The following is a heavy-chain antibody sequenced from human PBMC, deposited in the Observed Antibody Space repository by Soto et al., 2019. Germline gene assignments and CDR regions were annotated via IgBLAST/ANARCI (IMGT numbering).Heavy chain of an antibody. CDR3: ARGSTYYDFWSGYYPYYYGMDV. CDR2: IYHSGST. V-gene: IGHV4-4*02. J-gene: IGHJ6*02. CDR1: GGSISSSNW. D-gene: IGHD3-3*01. Sequence: SETLSLTCAVSGGSISSSNWWIWVRQPPGKGLEWIGEIYHSGSTNYNPSLKSRVTISVDKSKNQFSLKLSSVTAADTAVYYCARGSTYYDFWSGYYPYYYGMDVWGQGTTVTVSS.